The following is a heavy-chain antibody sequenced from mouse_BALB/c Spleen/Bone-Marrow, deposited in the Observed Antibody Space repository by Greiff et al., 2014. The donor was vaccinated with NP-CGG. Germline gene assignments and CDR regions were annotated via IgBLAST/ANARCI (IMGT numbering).Heavy chain of an antibody. D-gene: IGHD1-1*01. J-gene: IGHJ4*01. CDR3: TRSRRDYAMDY. V-gene: IGHV1S81*02. CDR2: INPSNGGT. Sequence: VQLVESGAELVKPGASVKLSCKASGYTFTSYYMYWVKQRPGQGLEWIGEINPSNGGTNFNEKFKSKATLTVDKSSRTAYMQLSSLTSEDSAVYYCTRSRRDYAMDYWGQGTSVTVSS. CDR1: GYTFTSYY.